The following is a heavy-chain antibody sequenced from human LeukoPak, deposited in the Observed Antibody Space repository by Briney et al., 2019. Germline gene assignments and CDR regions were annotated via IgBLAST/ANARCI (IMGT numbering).Heavy chain of an antibody. CDR3: ERRDYGSYLHYAFDI. CDR2: ISYSGTT. J-gene: IGHJ3*02. V-gene: IGHV4-59*08. D-gene: IGHD4-17*01. Sequence: SETLSLTCFVSGASVSSNKWGWIRQPPGKGLEWIGYISYSGTTNYNPSLKSRVTMSVDTSKNQFSLKLSSVTAADTAVYYCERRDYGSYLHYAFDIWGQGTLVTVSS. CDR1: GASVSSNK.